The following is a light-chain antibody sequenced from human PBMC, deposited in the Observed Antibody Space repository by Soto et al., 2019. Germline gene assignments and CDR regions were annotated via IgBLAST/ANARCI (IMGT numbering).Light chain of an antibody. CDR3: QQAHSFPIT. CDR1: QDISTW. Sequence: SQDISTWLAWYQQKPGKAPKVLIYAASSLQTGVPSRFSGSGSGTEFTLTISSLQLDDFATYFCQQAHSFPITFGQGTRMEIK. CDR2: AAS. V-gene: IGKV1-12*01. J-gene: IGKJ5*01.